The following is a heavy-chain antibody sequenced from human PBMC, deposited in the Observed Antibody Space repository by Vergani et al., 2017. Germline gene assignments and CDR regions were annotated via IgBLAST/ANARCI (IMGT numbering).Heavy chain of an antibody. CDR2: IIYSGST. CDR3: ASRLWFGELTNWFDP. Sequence: QLQLQESGPGLVKPSETLSLTCTVSGGSISSSSYYWVWIRQPPGKGLEWIGDIIYSGSTYYTPSLKSRITISVDTSKNQFSLKLSSVTARDTAGYYCASRLWFGELTNWFDPWAREPWSPSPQ. D-gene: IGHD3-10*01. J-gene: IGHJ5*02. CDR1: GGSISSSSYY. V-gene: IGHV4-39*07.